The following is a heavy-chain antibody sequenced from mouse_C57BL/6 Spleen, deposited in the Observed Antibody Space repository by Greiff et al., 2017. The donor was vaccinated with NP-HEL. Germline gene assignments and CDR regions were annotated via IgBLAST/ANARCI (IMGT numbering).Heavy chain of an antibody. CDR2: INYDGSST. D-gene: IGHD2-5*01. CDR3: AREGYSNYEAMDY. CDR1: GFTFSDYY. J-gene: IGHJ4*01. V-gene: IGHV5-16*01. Sequence: EVKLVESEGGLVQPGSSMKLSCTASGFTFSDYYMAWVRQVPEKGLEWVANINYDGSSTYYLDSLKSRFIISRDNAKNILYLQMSSLKSEDTATYYCAREGYSNYEAMDYWGQGTSVTVSS.